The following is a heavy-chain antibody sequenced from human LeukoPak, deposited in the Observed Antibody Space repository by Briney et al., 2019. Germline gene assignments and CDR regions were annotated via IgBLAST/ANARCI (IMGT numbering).Heavy chain of an antibody. CDR3: ARDDYYGSGSYYRLYYYGMDV. V-gene: IGHV1-2*02. Sequence: ASVKVSCKASGYTFTGYYMHWVRQAPGQGLEWMGWINPNSGGTNYAQKLQGRVTMTTDTSTSTAYMELRSLRSDDTAVYYCARDDYYGSGSYYRLYYYGMDVWGQGTTVTVSS. D-gene: IGHD3-10*01. J-gene: IGHJ6*02. CDR1: GYTFTGYY. CDR2: INPNSGGT.